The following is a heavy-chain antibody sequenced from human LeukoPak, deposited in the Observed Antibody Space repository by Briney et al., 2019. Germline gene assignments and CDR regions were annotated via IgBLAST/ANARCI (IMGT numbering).Heavy chain of an antibody. J-gene: IGHJ4*02. V-gene: IGHV3-48*04. CDR1: GFTFSTYS. CDR3: ARSLSIVVTGRGLDY. Sequence: GGSLRLSCAASGFTFSTYSMNWARQAPGKGLEWISYISSGSSTIYYADSVKGRFTISRDNAKNSLYLQMNSLRVEDTAVYYCARSLSIVVTGRGLDYWGQGTLVTVSS. CDR2: ISSGSSTI. D-gene: IGHD6-13*01.